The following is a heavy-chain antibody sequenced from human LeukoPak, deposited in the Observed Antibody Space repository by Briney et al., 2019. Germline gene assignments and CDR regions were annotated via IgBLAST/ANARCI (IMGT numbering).Heavy chain of an antibody. J-gene: IGHJ4*02. D-gene: IGHD4-17*01. V-gene: IGHV4-31*03. Sequence: SETLSLTCTVSGGSISSGGYYWSWIRQHPGKGLEWIGYIYYSGSTYYNPSLESRVTISVDTSKNQFSLKLSSVTAADTAVYYCARAYGDYGRPDYWGQGTLVTVSS. CDR2: IYYSGST. CDR1: GGSISSGGYY. CDR3: ARAYGDYGRPDY.